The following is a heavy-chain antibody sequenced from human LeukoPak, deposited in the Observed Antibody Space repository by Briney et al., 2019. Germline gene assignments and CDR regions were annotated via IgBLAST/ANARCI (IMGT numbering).Heavy chain of an antibody. D-gene: IGHD3-22*01. V-gene: IGHV3-53*01. Sequence: PGGSLRLSCTVSGFTVSSNSMSWVRQAPGKGLEWVSFIYSDNTHYSDSVKGRFTISRDNSKNTLYLQMNSLRAEDTAVYYCAKFARWDYDSSGYYYWGQGTLVTVSS. CDR2: IYSDNT. CDR1: GFTVSSNS. J-gene: IGHJ4*02. CDR3: AKFARWDYDSSGYYY.